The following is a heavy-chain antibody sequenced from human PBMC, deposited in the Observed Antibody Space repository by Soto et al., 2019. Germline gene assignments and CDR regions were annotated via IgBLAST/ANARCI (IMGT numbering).Heavy chain of an antibody. J-gene: IGHJ4*02. V-gene: IGHV3-21*04. CDR3: ARGDRTGLYNSGWSPRY. Sequence: EVQLVESGGGLVKPGESLRVSCAASGFTFSYYSLHWVRQAPGKGLEWVSSISGSSTYIYYADRVKGRFTISRDNAKNSLYLQMDSLRDEDTAVYYCARGDRTGLYNSGWSPRYWGQGTLVTVSS. CDR2: ISGSSTYI. CDR1: GFTFSYYS. D-gene: IGHD6-19*01.